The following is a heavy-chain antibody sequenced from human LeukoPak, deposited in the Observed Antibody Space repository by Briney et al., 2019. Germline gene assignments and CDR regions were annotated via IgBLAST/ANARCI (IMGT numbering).Heavy chain of an antibody. CDR1: GYTFTSYA. CDR3: ARDYYGSGSYYPFAYGMDV. Sequence: ASVKVSCKASGYTFTSYAMNWVRQAPGQGLEWMGWINTNTGNPTYAQGFTGRFVFSFDTSVSTAYLQISSLKAEDTAVYYCARDYYGSGSYYPFAYGMDVWGQGTTVTVSS. CDR2: INTNTGNP. D-gene: IGHD3-10*01. V-gene: IGHV7-4-1*02. J-gene: IGHJ6*02.